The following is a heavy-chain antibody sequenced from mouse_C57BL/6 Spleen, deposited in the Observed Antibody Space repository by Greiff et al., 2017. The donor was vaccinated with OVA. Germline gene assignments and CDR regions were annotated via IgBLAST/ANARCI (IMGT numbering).Heavy chain of an antibody. D-gene: IGHD2-1*01. CDR1: GYTFTSYW. CDR3: ARCGVTPHCYFDV. CDR2: IDPSDSYT. Sequence: VQLQQPGAELVKPGASVKLSCKASGYTFTSYWMQWVKQRPGQGLEWIGEIDPSDSYTNYNQKFKGKATLTVDTSSSTAYMQLSSLTSEDSAVYYCARCGVTPHCYFDVWGTGTTVTVSS. V-gene: IGHV1-50*01. J-gene: IGHJ1*03.